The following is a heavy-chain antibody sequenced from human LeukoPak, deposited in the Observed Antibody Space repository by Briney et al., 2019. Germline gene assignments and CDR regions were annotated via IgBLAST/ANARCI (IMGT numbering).Heavy chain of an antibody. CDR3: ARGNGYNFWDY. J-gene: IGHJ4*02. V-gene: IGHV3-53*01. Sequence: GGSLRLSCAASGLIVGGNYMSWVRQAPGKGLEWVSVFYKGGSIYYADSVRGRFTISRDDSRNTIYLQMNSLRAEDTAIYYCARGNGYNFWDYWGQGTLVTVSS. CDR2: FYKGGSI. D-gene: IGHD3/OR15-3a*01. CDR1: GLIVGGNY.